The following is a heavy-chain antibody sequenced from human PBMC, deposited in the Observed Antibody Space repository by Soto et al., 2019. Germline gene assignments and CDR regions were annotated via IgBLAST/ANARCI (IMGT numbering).Heavy chain of an antibody. D-gene: IGHD6-6*01. CDR3: AKLVAYSSSSDY. Sequence: GGSLRLSCAASGFTFSSYAMSWVRQAPGKGLEWVSAISGSGGSTYYADSVKGRFTVSRDNSKNTLYLQMNSLRAEDTAVYYCAKLVAYSSSSDYWGQGTLVTVSS. CDR2: ISGSGGST. V-gene: IGHV3-23*01. CDR1: GFTFSSYA. J-gene: IGHJ4*02.